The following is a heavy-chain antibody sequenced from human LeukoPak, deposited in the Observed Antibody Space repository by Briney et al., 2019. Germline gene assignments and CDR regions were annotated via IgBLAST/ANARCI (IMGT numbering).Heavy chain of an antibody. D-gene: IGHD3-9*01. CDR1: GGSISSYY. Sequence: PSETLSLTCTVSGGSISSYYWSWIRQPPGKGLEWIGYIYYTGSTNYNPSLKSRVTISVDTSKNQFSLKLSSVTAADTAVYYCAREGYYILTGYQPFDFWGQGTLVTVSS. CDR2: IYYTGST. J-gene: IGHJ4*02. CDR3: AREGYYILTGYQPFDF. V-gene: IGHV4-59*01.